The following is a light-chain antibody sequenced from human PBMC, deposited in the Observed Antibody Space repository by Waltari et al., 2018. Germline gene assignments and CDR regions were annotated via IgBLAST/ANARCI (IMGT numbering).Light chain of an antibody. CDR1: TSDVGSGNL. J-gene: IGLJ3*02. V-gene: IGLV2-23*02. CDR2: EVT. Sequence: SALTQPASASGSLGQSITISCSGSTSDVGSGNLVSWYQQFPGTVPKLIIYEVTKRPSGVSSRFSGSKSGNMASLTISGLQPEDEADYYCCSYRIGSTPGVFGGGTKVTVL. CDR3: CSYRIGSTPGV.